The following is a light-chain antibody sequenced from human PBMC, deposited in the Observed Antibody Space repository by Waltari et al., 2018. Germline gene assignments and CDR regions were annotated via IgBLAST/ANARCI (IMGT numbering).Light chain of an antibody. CDR2: GAS. V-gene: IGKV3-20*01. Sequence: EIVLTQSPGTPSLSPGESATPSCRTSQSVTRALAWYQQKPGQAPRLLIYGASNRATGIPDRFSGSGSGTDFSLTISSLEPEDFAVYYCQHYLRLPVTFGQGTKVEVK. CDR1: QSVTRA. CDR3: QHYLRLPVT. J-gene: IGKJ1*01.